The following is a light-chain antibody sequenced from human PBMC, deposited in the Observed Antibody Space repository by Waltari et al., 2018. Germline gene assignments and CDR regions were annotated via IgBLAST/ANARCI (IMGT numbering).Light chain of an antibody. CDR3: SSYTSIIPPFL. Sequence: QSALTQPASVSGSPGQSITIFCPSSSSDLGGYGFVSWYQQHPGRAPQLMIYDVSHRPSGVSNRFSRSKSGNTASLTISGLQPEDEADYYCSSYTSIIPPFLFGTGTKVTVL. J-gene: IGLJ1*01. V-gene: IGLV2-14*01. CDR2: DVS. CDR1: SSDLGGYGF.